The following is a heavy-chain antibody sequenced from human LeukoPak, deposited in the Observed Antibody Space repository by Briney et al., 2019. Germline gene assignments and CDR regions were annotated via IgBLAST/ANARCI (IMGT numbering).Heavy chain of an antibody. J-gene: IGHJ4*02. CDR2: IYYTGNT. D-gene: IGHD3-3*01. V-gene: IGHV4-59*01. CDR1: GGSLSSSF. CDR3: AKVHDFWSGYSLDY. Sequence: SETLSLTCTVSGGSLSSSFWSWIRQPPGKGLEWIGYIYYTGNTNYNPSLKSRVTISVDTSKNQFSLEMTSVTAADTVVYYCAKVHDFWSGYSLDYWGQGTLVTVSS.